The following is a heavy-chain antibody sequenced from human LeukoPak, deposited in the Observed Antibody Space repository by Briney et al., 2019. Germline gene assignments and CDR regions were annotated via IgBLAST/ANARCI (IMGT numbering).Heavy chain of an antibody. V-gene: IGHV3-23*01. D-gene: IGHD2-8*01. Sequence: PGGSLRLSXAASGFTFSNFAMNWARDAPGRRREEVSGFCGCGGTTYYADSVKGWLALSRDHSQNTLSLEISSRRGEDPGVYSCENGKRCTSPNCLGYYYFYIDGCGKGTTVAVSS. CDR3: ENGKRCTSPNCLGYYYFYIDG. J-gene: IGHJ6*03. CDR2: FCGCGGTT. CDR1: GFTFSNFA.